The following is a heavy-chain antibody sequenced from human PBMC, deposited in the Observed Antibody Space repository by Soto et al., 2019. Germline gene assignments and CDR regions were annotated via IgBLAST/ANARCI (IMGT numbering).Heavy chain of an antibody. CDR3: ARVGYYGSEDY. V-gene: IGHV4-34*01. Sequence: SETLSLTCAVYGGSFSGYYWSWIRQPPGKGLEWIGEINHSGSTNYNPSLKSRVTISVDTSKNQFSLKLSSVTAADTAVYYCARVGYYGSEDYWGQGTLVTVSS. CDR2: INHSGST. J-gene: IGHJ4*02. D-gene: IGHD3-10*01. CDR1: GGSFSGYY.